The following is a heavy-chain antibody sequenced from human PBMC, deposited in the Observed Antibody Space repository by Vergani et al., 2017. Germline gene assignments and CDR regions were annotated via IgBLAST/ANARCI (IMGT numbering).Heavy chain of an antibody. CDR2: VYQSGST. CDR3: ARHVGYGDSNYPGDWFDP. Sequence: QVQLQESGPGLVKPSETLSLTCAVSGDSLRRGHYWAWIRQPPGKRLELIGTVYQSGSTYYNPAFRGQAAISVDKSKSQLLLRLTSVTAADTALYYCARHVGYGDSNYPGDWFDPWGQGTLVTVSS. CDR1: GDSLRRGHY. D-gene: IGHD4-17*01. J-gene: IGHJ5*02. V-gene: IGHV4-38-2*01.